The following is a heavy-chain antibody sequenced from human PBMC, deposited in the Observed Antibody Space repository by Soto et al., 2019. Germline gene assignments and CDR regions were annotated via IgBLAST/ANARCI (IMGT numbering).Heavy chain of an antibody. CDR2: IYYSGST. J-gene: IGHJ3*02. V-gene: IGHV4-30-4*01. D-gene: IGHD2-21*01. CDR3: ARDLVIAGAFDI. CDR1: GGSISSGDYY. Sequence: QVQLQESGPGLVKPSQTLSLTCTVSGGSISSGDYYCSWIPQPPGKGLEWIGYIYYSGSTYYNPSLKSRVTISVDTSKNQFSLKLSSVTAADTAVYYCARDLVIAGAFDIWGQGTMVTVSS.